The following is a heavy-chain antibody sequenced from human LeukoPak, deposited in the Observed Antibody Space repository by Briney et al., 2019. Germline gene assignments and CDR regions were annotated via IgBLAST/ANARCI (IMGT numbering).Heavy chain of an antibody. CDR3: AREMRTRYCSGGSCYGAFDI. D-gene: IGHD2-15*01. CDR1: GYTFTSYG. CDR2: ISAYNGNT. J-gene: IGHJ3*02. Sequence: ASVKVSCKASGYTFTSYGISWVRQAPGQGLEWMGWISAYNGNTNYAQKLQGRVTMTTDTSTSTAYMELRSLRSDDTAVYYCAREMRTRYCSGGSCYGAFDIWGQGTMVTVSS. V-gene: IGHV1-18*01.